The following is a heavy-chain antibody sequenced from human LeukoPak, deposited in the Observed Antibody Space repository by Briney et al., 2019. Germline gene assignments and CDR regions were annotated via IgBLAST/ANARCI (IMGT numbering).Heavy chain of an antibody. D-gene: IGHD6-19*01. CDR3: ARARGAGPGGHFDY. V-gene: IGHV3-48*03. CDR1: GFTFSSYE. J-gene: IGHJ4*02. CDR2: ISSSGSTI. Sequence: GGSLRLSCAASGFTFSSYEMNWVRQAPGKGLEWVSYISSSGSTIYYADSVKGRFTISRDNAKNSLYLQMNSLRDEDTAVYYCARARGAGPGGHFDYWGQGTLVTVSS.